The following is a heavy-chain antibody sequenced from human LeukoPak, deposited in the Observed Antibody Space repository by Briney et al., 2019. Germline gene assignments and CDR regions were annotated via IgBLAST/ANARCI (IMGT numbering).Heavy chain of an antibody. CDR3: ARGRGSSWYYFDY. CDR1: GYSISSSNW. D-gene: IGHD6-13*01. CDR2: IYYSVST. Sequence: PSDTLSLTCAVSGYSISSSNWWGWIRQPPGKGLEWIGYIYYSVSTNYNPSLKSRVTMSVDTSKNQFSLNLSSVTAADTAVYYCARGRGSSWYYFDYWGRGTLVTVSS. J-gene: IGHJ4*02. V-gene: IGHV4-28*03.